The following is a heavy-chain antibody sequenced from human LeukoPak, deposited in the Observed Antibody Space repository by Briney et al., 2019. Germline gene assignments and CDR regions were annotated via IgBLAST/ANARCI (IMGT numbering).Heavy chain of an antibody. CDR1: GFTFSSYW. J-gene: IGHJ4*02. CDR2: IKQDGSEK. CDR3: ATSILSSSWYEGADY. D-gene: IGHD6-13*01. V-gene: IGHV3-7*01. Sequence: GGSLRLSCAASGFTFSSYWMSWVRQAPGKGLEWVANIKQDGSEKYYVDSVKGRFTISRDNAKNSLYLQMNSLRAEDTAVYYCATSILSSSWYEGADYRGQGTLVTVSS.